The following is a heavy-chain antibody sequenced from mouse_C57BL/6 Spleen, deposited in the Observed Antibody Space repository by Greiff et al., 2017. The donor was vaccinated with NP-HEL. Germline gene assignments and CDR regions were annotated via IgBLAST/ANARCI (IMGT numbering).Heavy chain of an antibody. CDR2: INPSTGGT. Sequence: LQQSGPELVKPGASVKISCKASGYSFTGYYMNWVKQSPEKSLEWIGEINPSTGGTTYNQKFKAKATLTVDKSSSTAYMQLKSLTSEDSAVYYCARTMDYWGQGTSVTVSS. V-gene: IGHV1-42*01. CDR1: GYSFTGYY. J-gene: IGHJ4*01. CDR3: ARTMDY.